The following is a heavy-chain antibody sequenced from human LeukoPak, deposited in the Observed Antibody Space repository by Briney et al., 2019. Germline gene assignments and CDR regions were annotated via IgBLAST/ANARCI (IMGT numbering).Heavy chain of an antibody. CDR3: ATGHSSGYDY. CDR1: GLTFSDCW. D-gene: IGHD5-18*01. CDR2: VKGDGRTK. Sequence: GGSLRLSCAASGLTFSDCWMPWVRQPPGKGLVWVALVKGDGRTKIYADSVKGRFPISRDNAKNTLYLQMNSLRSDDSGVYYCATGHSSGYDYWGQGVLVTVSS. V-gene: IGHV3-74*01. J-gene: IGHJ4*02.